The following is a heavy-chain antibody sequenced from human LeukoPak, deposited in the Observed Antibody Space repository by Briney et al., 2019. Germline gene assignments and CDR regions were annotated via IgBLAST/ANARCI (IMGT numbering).Heavy chain of an antibody. Sequence: GGSLRLSCAASGFTFSSYGMHWVRQAPGKGLEWVAVIWYDGSNKYYADSVKGRFTISRDNSKNTLYLQMNSLRAEGTAVYYCARDSAHSSGWPGDAFDIWGQGTMVTVSS. CDR1: GFTFSSYG. CDR3: ARDSAHSSGWPGDAFDI. D-gene: IGHD6-19*01. CDR2: IWYDGSNK. V-gene: IGHV3-33*01. J-gene: IGHJ3*02.